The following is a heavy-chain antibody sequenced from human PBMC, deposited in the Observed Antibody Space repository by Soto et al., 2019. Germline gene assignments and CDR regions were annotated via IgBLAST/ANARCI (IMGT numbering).Heavy chain of an antibody. J-gene: IGHJ6*02. CDR1: GYTFTDYW. CDR3: ARHISNLRCYYDATDV. V-gene: IGHV5-51*01. Sequence: PGESLKISCKGSGYTFTDYWIGWVRQLPWKGLEWMGIIYPCESYTRYSPSFQGHVTITVDKSTNTADLQWNTLRASDTAMYYCARHISNLRCYYDATDVWGQGTTVIVSS. D-gene: IGHD3-3*01. CDR2: IYPCESYT.